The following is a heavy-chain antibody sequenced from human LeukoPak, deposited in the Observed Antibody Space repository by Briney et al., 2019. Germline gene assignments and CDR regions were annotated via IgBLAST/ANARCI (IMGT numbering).Heavy chain of an antibody. D-gene: IGHD3-10*01. CDR2: IGGSGGST. CDR3: AKDAVRGVLRGYFDY. Sequence: PGGSLRLSCAASGFTFSSYAMNWVRRAPGKGLEWVSNIGGSGGSTYYADSVKGRFTISRDNSKNTLYLQMNGLRAEDTAVYYCAKDAVRGVLRGYFDYWGQGTLVTVSS. CDR1: GFTFSSYA. V-gene: IGHV3-23*01. J-gene: IGHJ4*02.